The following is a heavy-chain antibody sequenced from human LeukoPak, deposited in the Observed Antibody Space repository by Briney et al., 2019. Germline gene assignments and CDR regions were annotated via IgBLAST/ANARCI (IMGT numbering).Heavy chain of an antibody. Sequence: SETLSLTCAVYGGSFSGYYWSWIRQPPGKGLEWIGEINHSGSTIYNPSLKSRVTISIDTSKIQFSLRLSSVTAADTAVYFCARGPYSYDSSGAFDIWGQGTMVTVSS. CDR2: INHSGST. CDR1: GGSFSGYY. J-gene: IGHJ3*02. CDR3: ARGPYSYDSSGAFDI. D-gene: IGHD3-22*01. V-gene: IGHV4-34*01.